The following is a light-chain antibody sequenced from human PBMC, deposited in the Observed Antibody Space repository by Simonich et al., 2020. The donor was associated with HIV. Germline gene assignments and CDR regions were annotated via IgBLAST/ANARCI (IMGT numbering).Light chain of an antibody. CDR1: SRDVGDYNY. V-gene: IGLV2-14*03. Sequence: QSALTQPASVSGSPGQSITISCTGTSRDVGDYNYVSWYQQHPGKAPKLMIYNVSNRPSGVSNRFSGSKSGNTASLTISGLQAEDEADYYCSSYTSTSTDVVFGGGTKLTVL. J-gene: IGLJ2*01. CDR3: SSYTSTSTDVV. CDR2: NVS.